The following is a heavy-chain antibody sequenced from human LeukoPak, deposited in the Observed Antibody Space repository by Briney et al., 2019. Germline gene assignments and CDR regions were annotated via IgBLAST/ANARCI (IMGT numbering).Heavy chain of an antibody. J-gene: IGHJ4*02. CDR3: ARTGANLRSSGYLY. D-gene: IGHD3-22*01. Sequence: PGGSLRLSCAASGFTFSSYWMHWVRQAPGKGLVWVSRINSDGSSTSYADSVKGRFTISRDNAKSTLYLEMNSLRAEDTAVYYCARTGANLRSSGYLYWGQGTLVTVSS. V-gene: IGHV3-74*01. CDR2: INSDGSST. CDR1: GFTFSSYW.